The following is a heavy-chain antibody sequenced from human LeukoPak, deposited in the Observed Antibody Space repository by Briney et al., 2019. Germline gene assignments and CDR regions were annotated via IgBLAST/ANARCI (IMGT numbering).Heavy chain of an antibody. CDR2: IRYDGSNK. CDR1: GFTFSSYG. J-gene: IGHJ6*02. D-gene: IGHD2-2*01. Sequence: PGRSLRLSCAASGFTFSSYGKHWVRKAPGKGLDLVAVIRYDGSNKYYADSVKRRFTISRDNSKNTLYLQMNSLRAEDTAVYYCASAAEIVGSSTSPFVDVWGQGTTVTVSS. V-gene: IGHV3-33*01. CDR3: ASAAEIVGSSTSPFVDV.